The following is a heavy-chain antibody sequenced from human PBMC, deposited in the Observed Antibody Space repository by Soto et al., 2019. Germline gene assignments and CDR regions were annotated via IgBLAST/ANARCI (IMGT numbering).Heavy chain of an antibody. CDR2: ISVYNGNT. D-gene: IGHD3-3*01. Sequence: QVQVVQSGAEVKKPGASVKVSCKTSGYTFSNFGISWVRQAPGQGLEWMGWISVYNGNTNYAQKLQGRLTMTTDTSTSTAYMELRSLRSDDTAVYYCARDESENLSESGYFQHWGQGTLVIVSS. J-gene: IGHJ1*01. CDR3: ARDESENLSESGYFQH. CDR1: GYTFSNFG. V-gene: IGHV1-18*01.